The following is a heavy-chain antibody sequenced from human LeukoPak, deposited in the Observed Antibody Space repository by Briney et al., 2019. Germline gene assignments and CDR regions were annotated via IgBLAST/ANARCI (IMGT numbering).Heavy chain of an antibody. CDR2: ISVSGGST. J-gene: IGHJ4*02. D-gene: IGHD3-22*01. CDR3: ARSLRDSSGYYYDY. V-gene: IGHV3-23*01. CDR1: GFTFSIYA. Sequence: GGSLRLSCAAPGFTFSIYAMAGGRQAPGKGLEWVPAISVSGGSTYYADPVKGRFTISRDNSRNTLYLQMNSLRAEDTAVYYCARSLRDSSGYYYDYWGQGTLVTVSS.